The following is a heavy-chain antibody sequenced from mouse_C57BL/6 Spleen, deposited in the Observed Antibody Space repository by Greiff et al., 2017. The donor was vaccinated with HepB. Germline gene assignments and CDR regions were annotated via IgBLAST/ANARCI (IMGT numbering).Heavy chain of an antibody. CDR2: INPNNGGT. Sequence: EVQLQQSGPELVKPGASVKIPCKASGYTFTDYNMDWVKQSHGKSLEWIGDINPNNGGTIYNQKFKGKATLTVDKSSSTAYMELRSLTSEDTAVYYCARRDYQAWFAYWGQGTLVTVSA. J-gene: IGHJ3*01. CDR3: ARRDYQAWFAY. V-gene: IGHV1-18*01. D-gene: IGHD5-5*01. CDR1: GYTFTDYN.